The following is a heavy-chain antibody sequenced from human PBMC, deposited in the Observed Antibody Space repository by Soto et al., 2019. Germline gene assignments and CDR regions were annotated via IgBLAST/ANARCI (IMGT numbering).Heavy chain of an antibody. CDR2: IWYDGSNK. J-gene: IGHJ4*02. CDR1: GFTFSSYS. V-gene: IGHV3-33*01. CDR3: ARVTSPGYFDY. Sequence: GGSLRLSCVASGFTFSSYSMHWVRQAPGKGLEWVAVIWYDGSNKYYVDSVKGRFTMSRDNAKNSLSLQMSSLRAEDTAVYYCARVTSPGYFDYWGQGTLVTVSS.